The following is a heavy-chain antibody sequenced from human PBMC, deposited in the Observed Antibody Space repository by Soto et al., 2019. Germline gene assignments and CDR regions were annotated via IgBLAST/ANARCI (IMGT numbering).Heavy chain of an antibody. Sequence: QVQLQESGPGLVKPSQTLSLTCTVSGGSISSAAYYWSWIRQHPGKGLEWIGYISHSGSTYYTPPLKRRVIISADTSKNQFSVNLTSVTAADTAVYYCAREYTYGSNFFDCWGQGALVTVSS. CDR3: AREYTYGSNFFDC. V-gene: IGHV4-31*03. CDR1: GGSISSAAYY. CDR2: ISHSGST. D-gene: IGHD5-18*01. J-gene: IGHJ4*02.